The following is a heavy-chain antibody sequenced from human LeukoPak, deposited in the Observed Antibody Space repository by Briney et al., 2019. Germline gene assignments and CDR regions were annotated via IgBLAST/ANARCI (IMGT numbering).Heavy chain of an antibody. D-gene: IGHD3-22*01. J-gene: IGHJ4*02. V-gene: IGHV3-23*01. CDR2: ISGSGGST. Sequence: GGSLRLSCAASGFTFSSYAMSWVRQAPGKGLEWVSAISGSGGSTYYADSVKGRFTISRDNAKNSLYLQMNSLRAEDTAVYYCARDLGYDSSGSDYWGQGTLVTVSS. CDR3: ARDLGYDSSGSDY. CDR1: GFTFSSYA.